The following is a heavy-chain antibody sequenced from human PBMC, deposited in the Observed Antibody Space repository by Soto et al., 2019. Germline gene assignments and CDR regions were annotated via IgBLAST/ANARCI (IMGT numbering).Heavy chain of an antibody. CDR2: ISYDGSNK. J-gene: IGHJ4*02. D-gene: IGHD6-19*01. V-gene: IGHV3-30-3*01. CDR3: ARGSSGCNY. CDR1: GFTFSSYS. Sequence: QVQLVESGGGVVQPGRSLRLSCAASGFTFSSYSMHWVRQAPGKGLEWVAVISYDGSNKYYADSVKGRFTISRDNSKNTLYLKRNSMRPEDTAVYYCARGSSGCNYWGQGTLVTVSS.